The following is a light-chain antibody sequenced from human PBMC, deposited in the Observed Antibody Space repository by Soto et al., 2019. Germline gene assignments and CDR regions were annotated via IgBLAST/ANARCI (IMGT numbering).Light chain of an antibody. V-gene: IGKV3-15*01. Sequence: EIVMTQSPATLSVSPGERATLSCRASQSVSSNLAWYQQKPGQAPRLLLYGASTRATGIPARFSGSGSGTAFPPTISSLQSEDFAVYYCQQYNNWPLTFGGGTKVEIK. CDR2: GAS. J-gene: IGKJ4*01. CDR1: QSVSSN. CDR3: QQYNNWPLT.